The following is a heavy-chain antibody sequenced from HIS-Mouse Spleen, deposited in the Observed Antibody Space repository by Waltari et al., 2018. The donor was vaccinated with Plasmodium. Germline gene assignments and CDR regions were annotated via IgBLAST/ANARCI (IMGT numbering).Heavy chain of an antibody. CDR3: ASSWYWYFDL. Sequence: EVQLVESGGGLVQPGGSLRLSCVASGFTFGSYWRSWVRQAPGKGLEWGANIKQDGSEKYYVDSVKGRFTISRDNAKNSLYLQMNSLRAEDTAVYYCASSWYWYFDLWGRGTLVTVSS. J-gene: IGHJ2*01. D-gene: IGHD6-13*01. CDR1: GFTFGSYW. CDR2: IKQDGSEK. V-gene: IGHV3-7*01.